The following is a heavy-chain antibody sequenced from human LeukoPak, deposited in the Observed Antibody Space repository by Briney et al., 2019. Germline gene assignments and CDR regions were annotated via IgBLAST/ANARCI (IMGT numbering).Heavy chain of an antibody. V-gene: IGHV3-30*03. Sequence: GGSLRLSCAASGFTFSSYGMHWVRQAPGKGLEWVAVISYDGSNKYYADSVKGRFTISRDNSKNTLYLQMNSLRAEDTAVYYCAGTQWIQLPYFDYWGQGTLVTVSS. CDR2: ISYDGSNK. CDR3: AGTQWIQLPYFDY. D-gene: IGHD5-18*01. CDR1: GFTFSSYG. J-gene: IGHJ4*02.